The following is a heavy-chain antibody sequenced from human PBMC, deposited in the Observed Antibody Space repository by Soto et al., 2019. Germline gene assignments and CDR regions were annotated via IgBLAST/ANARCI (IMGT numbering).Heavy chain of an antibody. CDR2: ISYDGSNK. CDR1: GFTFSSYA. D-gene: IGHD2-2*01. J-gene: IGHJ4*02. CDR3: AREDIVLVPAANFDY. V-gene: IGHV3-30-3*01. Sequence: QVQLVESGGGVVQPGRSLRLSCAASGFTFSSYAMHWVRQAPGKGLEWVAVISYDGSNKYYADSVKGRFTISRDNSKNTLYLQMNSLRAEDTAVYYCAREDIVLVPAANFDYWGQGTLVTVSS.